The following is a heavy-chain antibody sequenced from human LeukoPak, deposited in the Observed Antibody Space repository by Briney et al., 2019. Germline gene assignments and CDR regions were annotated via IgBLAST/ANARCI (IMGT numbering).Heavy chain of an antibody. V-gene: IGHV3-15*01. D-gene: IGHD5-12*01. Sequence: PGGSLRLSCAASGFTFTNAWMDWVRQAPGKGLEWVGRIKSRPDGGTTDFAAPVKGRFTISRDDSKNTLYLHMNSLKTEDTAVYHCITVYDSVANWGRGTLVTVSS. CDR3: ITVYDSVAN. J-gene: IGHJ4*02. CDR2: IKSRPDGGTT. CDR1: GFTFTNAW.